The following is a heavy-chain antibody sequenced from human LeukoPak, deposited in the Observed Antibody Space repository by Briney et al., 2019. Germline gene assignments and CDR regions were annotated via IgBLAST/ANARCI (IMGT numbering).Heavy chain of an antibody. CDR2: ISGSGNTM. Sequence: GGSLRLSCAASGFTLSDYHINWIRQSPGKGLEWVSYISGSGNTMYYADSVKGRFTVSRDNAKNSLYLQMNSLRAEDTAVYYCARRSWGLSGYYYYYYMDVWGNGTTVTVSS. J-gene: IGHJ6*03. CDR3: ARRSWGLSGYYYYYYMDV. V-gene: IGHV3-11*01. CDR1: GFTLSDYH. D-gene: IGHD2-21*01.